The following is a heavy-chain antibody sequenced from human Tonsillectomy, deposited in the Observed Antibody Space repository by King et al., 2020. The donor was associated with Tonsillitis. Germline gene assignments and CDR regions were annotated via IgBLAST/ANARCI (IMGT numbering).Heavy chain of an antibody. J-gene: IGHJ4*02. V-gene: IGHV4-39*07. CDR3: ARRGYGDPLFDY. Sequence: QLQESGPGLVKPSENLSLTCTVSGGSISSRSYYWGWIRQPPGKGLEWIGSIYYSGSTYFNPSLKSRVTISVDTSKNQFSLKLSSVTAADTAVYYCARRGYGDPLFDYWSQGTLVTVSS. CDR2: IYYSGST. D-gene: IGHD4-17*01. CDR1: GGSISSRSYY.